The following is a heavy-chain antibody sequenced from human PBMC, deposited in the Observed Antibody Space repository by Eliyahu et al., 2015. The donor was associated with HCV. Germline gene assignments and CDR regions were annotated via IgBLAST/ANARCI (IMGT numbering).Heavy chain of an antibody. D-gene: IGHD6-6*01. CDR3: ARGRDAPNTIAARRETPPNWFDP. V-gene: IGHV4-39*07. J-gene: IGHJ5*02. CDR1: GGSISSSSYY. CDR2: IYYSGST. Sequence: TCTVSGGSISSSSYYWGWIRQPPGKGLEWIGSIYYSGSTYYNPSLKSRVTISVDTSKNQFSLKLSSVTAADTAVYYCARGRDAPNTIAARRETPPNWFDPWGQGTLVTVSS.